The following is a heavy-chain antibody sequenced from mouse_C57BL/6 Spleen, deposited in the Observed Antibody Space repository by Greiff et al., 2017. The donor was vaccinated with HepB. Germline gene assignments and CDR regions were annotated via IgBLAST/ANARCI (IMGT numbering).Heavy chain of an antibody. CDR3: TRSDGSSFFAY. D-gene: IGHD1-1*01. CDR2: IDPETGGT. Sequence: VQLQQSGAELVRPGASVTLSCKASGYTFTDYEMHWVKQTPVHGLEWIGAIDPETGGTAYNQKFKGKAILTADKSSSTAYMELRSLTSEDSAVYYYTRSDGSSFFAYWGQGTLVTVSA. V-gene: IGHV1-15*01. J-gene: IGHJ3*01. CDR1: GYTFTDYE.